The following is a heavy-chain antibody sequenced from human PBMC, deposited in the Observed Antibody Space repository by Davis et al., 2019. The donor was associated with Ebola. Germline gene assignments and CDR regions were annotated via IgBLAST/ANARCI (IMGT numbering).Heavy chain of an antibody. CDR1: GFTVSSNY. CDR3: ARESGAWDY. CDR2: IYSGGST. V-gene: IGHV3-66*01. D-gene: IGHD2-21*01. Sequence: GESLKISCAASGFTVSSNYMSWVRQAPGKGLEWVSVIYSGGSTYYADSVKGRFTISRDNSKNTLYLQMNSLRAEDTAVYYCARESGAWDYWGQGTLVTVSS. J-gene: IGHJ4*02.